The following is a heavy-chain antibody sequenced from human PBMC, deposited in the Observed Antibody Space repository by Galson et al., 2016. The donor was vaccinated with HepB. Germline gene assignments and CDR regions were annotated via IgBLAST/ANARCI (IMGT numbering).Heavy chain of an antibody. CDR2: INAGKGNT. D-gene: IGHD3-9*01. CDR1: GYTFTPYG. Sequence: SVKVSCKASGYTFTPYGMHWVRQAPGQRLEWMGWINAGKGNTKYSQKFQGRVTITRDTSASTVYMELSSLRSEDTAVYYCARTYDVLTGSGDYYYYGMDVWGQGTTVTVSS. J-gene: IGHJ6*02. CDR3: ARTYDVLTGSGDYYYYGMDV. V-gene: IGHV1-3*01.